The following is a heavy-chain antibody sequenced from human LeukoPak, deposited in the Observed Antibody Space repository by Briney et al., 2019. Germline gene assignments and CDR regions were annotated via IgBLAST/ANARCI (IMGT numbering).Heavy chain of an antibody. V-gene: IGHV3-23*01. CDR2: ICGSTGST. CDR1: GLTFSNYA. J-gene: IGHJ5*02. CDR3: ARGVTPDWFDP. D-gene: IGHD2-21*02. Sequence: GGSLRLSCAASGLTFSNYAMNWVRQAPGKGLEWVSLICGSTGSTYYADSVKGRSSISRDNSKNTVYLQMNSLRAEDTAVYYCARGVTPDWFDPWGQGTLVAVSS.